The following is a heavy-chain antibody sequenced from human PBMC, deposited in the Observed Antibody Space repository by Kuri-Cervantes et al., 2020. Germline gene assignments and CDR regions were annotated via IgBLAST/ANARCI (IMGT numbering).Heavy chain of an antibody. V-gene: IGHV3-7*04. CDR3: ARVVPTEDAFDI. CDR2: IKQDGSER. CDR1: GFTFSTYW. Sequence: GESLKISCVASGFTFSTYWVSWVRQAPGKGLEWVANIKQDGSERYYVDSLTGRFTISRDNAKNSLFLQMNSLRAEDTALYYCARVVPTEDAFDIWGQGTMVTVSS. J-gene: IGHJ3*02. D-gene: IGHD1-26*01.